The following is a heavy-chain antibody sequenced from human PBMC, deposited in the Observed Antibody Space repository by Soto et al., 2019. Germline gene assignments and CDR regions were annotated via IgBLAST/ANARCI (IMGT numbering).Heavy chain of an antibody. V-gene: IGHV3-23*01. Sequence: GGSLRLSCAASGFTYSTYAMSWVRQSARKGLEWVSSISAGGTSTFYADSVKGRFTISRDNSKNTLSLQMSTLRAEDTAVYYCAKGSMMRTFGGFKGYWGQGILVTVSS. CDR2: ISAGGTST. D-gene: IGHD3-16*01. J-gene: IGHJ4*02. CDR3: AKGSMMRTFGGFKGY. CDR1: GFTYSTYA.